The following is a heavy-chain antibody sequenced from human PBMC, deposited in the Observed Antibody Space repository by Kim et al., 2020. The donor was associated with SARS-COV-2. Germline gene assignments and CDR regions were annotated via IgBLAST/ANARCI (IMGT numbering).Heavy chain of an antibody. D-gene: IGHD3-16*02. V-gene: IGHV3-48*03. Sequence: GGSLRLSCAASGFTFSSYEMNWVRQAPGKGLEWVSYISSSGSTIYYADSAKGRFTISRDNAKNSLYLQMNSLRAEDTAVYYCARDDYVWGSYRYGSYNWFDPWGQGTLVTVSS. CDR1: GFTFSSYE. CDR3: ARDDYVWGSYRYGSYNWFDP. CDR2: ISSSGSTI. J-gene: IGHJ5*02.